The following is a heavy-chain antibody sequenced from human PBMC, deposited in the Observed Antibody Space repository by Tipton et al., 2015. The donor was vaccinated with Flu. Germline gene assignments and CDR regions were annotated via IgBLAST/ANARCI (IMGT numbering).Heavy chain of an antibody. CDR3: ARMRARDCTLGACFLWWFDF. CDR2: IHNSGST. Sequence: TLSLTCAVSGDSISSDYYWTWIRQPPGKGLEYIGQIHNSGSTNYNPSLKSRVTISLDTSKNQFSLKLTSVTATDTAVYYCARMRARDCTLGACFLWWFDFWGRGTLVTVSP. J-gene: IGHJ2*01. D-gene: IGHD2-8*01. V-gene: IGHV4-61*01. CDR1: GDSISSDYY.